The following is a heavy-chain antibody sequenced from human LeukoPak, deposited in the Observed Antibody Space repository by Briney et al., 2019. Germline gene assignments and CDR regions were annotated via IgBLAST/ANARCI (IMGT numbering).Heavy chain of an antibody. CDR2: ISYDGSNK. J-gene: IGHJ3*02. CDR1: GFTFSSYG. V-gene: IGHV3-30*18. Sequence: PGGSLRLSCAASGFTFSSYGMHWVRQAPGKGLEWVAVISYDGSNKYYADSVKGRFTISRDNSKNTPYLQMNSLRAEDTAVYYCAKDRGALVGYNDAFDIWGQGTMVTVSS. D-gene: IGHD5-24*01. CDR3: AKDRGALVGYNDAFDI.